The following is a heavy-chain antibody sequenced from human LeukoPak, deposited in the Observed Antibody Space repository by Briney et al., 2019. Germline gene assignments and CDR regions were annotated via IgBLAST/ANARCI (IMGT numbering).Heavy chain of an antibody. V-gene: IGHV4-61*02. CDR3: ARGPYSYDSSGAFDI. D-gene: IGHD3-22*01. CDR2: ISSSGST. CDR1: GDSISSGDYY. J-gene: IGHJ3*02. Sequence: TLSLTCTVSGDSISSGDYYWSWIWQPAGKGLEWIGRISSSGSTNYNPSLKSRVTISVDTSKNQFSLKLSSVTAADTAVYFCARGPYSYDSSGAFDIWGQGTMVTVSS.